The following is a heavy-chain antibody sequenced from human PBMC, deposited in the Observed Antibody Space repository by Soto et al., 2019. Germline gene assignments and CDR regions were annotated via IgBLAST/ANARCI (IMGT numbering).Heavy chain of an antibody. D-gene: IGHD3-9*01. CDR1: GRTFSSYA. V-gene: IGHV1-69*13. CDR3: ARDVYDILTGYYGPRWFDP. Sequence: AVKVSCKASGRTFSSYAISWVRQAPGQGLEWMGWILPIFGTANYAQKFQGRVTITADESTSTAYIELSSLRSEHTAVYYCARDVYDILTGYYGPRWFDPWGQGTLVTVSS. J-gene: IGHJ5*02. CDR2: ILPIFGTA.